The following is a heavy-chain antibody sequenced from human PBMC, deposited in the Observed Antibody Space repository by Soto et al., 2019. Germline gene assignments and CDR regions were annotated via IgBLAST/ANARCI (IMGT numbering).Heavy chain of an antibody. CDR1: GFTFSSYS. J-gene: IGHJ4*02. D-gene: IGHD5-12*01. V-gene: IGHV3-21*01. Sequence: GGSLRLSCAASGFTFSSYSMNWVRQAPGKGLEWVSSISSSSSYIYYADSVKGRFTISRDNAKNSLYLQMNSLRAEDTAVYYCAREPGYSGYDFVYWGQGTPVTVS. CDR3: AREPGYSGYDFVY. CDR2: ISSSSSYI.